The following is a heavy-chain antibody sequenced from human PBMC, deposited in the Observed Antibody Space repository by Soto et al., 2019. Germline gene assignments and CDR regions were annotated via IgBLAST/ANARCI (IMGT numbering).Heavy chain of an antibody. Sequence: QVQLVQSGAEVKKPGSSVKVSCTASGGTFNFYSISWVLQAPGQGLEWVGRVIPMVGMSEYAQKFQGRVTITADKSTSTAYMNLRSLRSEDTAVYHCATNYGSGSAHFDYWGQGTLVTVSS. J-gene: IGHJ4*02. CDR2: VIPMVGMS. V-gene: IGHV1-69*02. CDR1: GGTFNFYS. CDR3: ATNYGSGSAHFDY. D-gene: IGHD3-10*01.